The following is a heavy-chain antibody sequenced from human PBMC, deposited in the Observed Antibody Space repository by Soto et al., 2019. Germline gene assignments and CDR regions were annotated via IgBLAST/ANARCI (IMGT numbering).Heavy chain of an antibody. D-gene: IGHD4-17*01. CDR2: IYYSGST. Sequence: QVQLQESGPGLVKPSETLSLPCTVSGGSISSYYWSWIRQPPGKGLEWIGYIYYSGSTNYNPSLKRRDNVTVDTSKNQFSQKLRSVAGAETAVYYCARDRGGDYAFDIWGQGKMVTVSS. CDR1: GGSISSYY. V-gene: IGHV4-59*01. CDR3: ARDRGGDYAFDI. J-gene: IGHJ3*02.